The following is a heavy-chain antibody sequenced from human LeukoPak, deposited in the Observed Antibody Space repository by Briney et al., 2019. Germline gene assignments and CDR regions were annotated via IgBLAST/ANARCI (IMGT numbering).Heavy chain of an antibody. Sequence: GGSLRLSCAASGFTFSTYGMHWVRQAPGKGLEWVAVISYDENNKYYADSVKGRFTISRDNSKNTLYLQMNSLRAEDTAVYYCARDGKPAAIEAFDYWGQGTLVTVSS. CDR1: GFTFSTYG. V-gene: IGHV3-30*03. J-gene: IGHJ4*02. D-gene: IGHD2-2*02. CDR2: ISYDENNK. CDR3: ARDGKPAAIEAFDY.